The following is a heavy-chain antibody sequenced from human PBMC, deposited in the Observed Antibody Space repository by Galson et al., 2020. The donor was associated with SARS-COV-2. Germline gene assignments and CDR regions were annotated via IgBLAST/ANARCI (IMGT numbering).Heavy chain of an antibody. CDR3: ARQVRYCSSTSCYDHFDY. J-gene: IGHJ4*02. V-gene: IGHV5-10-1*01. Sequence: HGESLKISCKGSGYSFTSYWISWVRQMPGKGLEWMGRIDPSDSYTNYSPSFQGHVTISADKSISTAYLQWSSLKASDTAMYYCARQVRYCSSTSCYDHFDYWGQGTLVTVSS. CDR1: GYSFTSYW. D-gene: IGHD2-2*01. CDR2: IDPSDSYT.